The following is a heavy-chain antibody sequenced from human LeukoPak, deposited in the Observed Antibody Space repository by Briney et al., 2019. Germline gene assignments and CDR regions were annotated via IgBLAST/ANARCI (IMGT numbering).Heavy chain of an antibody. J-gene: IGHJ3*02. CDR3: AKDPTWTTVTTDEYAFDI. Sequence: GGSLRLSCAASGFTFSSYGMHWVRQAPGKGLEWVAFIRYDGSNKYYADSVKGRFTISRDNSKNTLYLQMNSLRAEDTAVYYCAKDPTWTTVTTDEYAFDIWGQGTMVTVSS. CDR1: GFTFSSYG. CDR2: IRYDGSNK. D-gene: IGHD4-17*01. V-gene: IGHV3-30*02.